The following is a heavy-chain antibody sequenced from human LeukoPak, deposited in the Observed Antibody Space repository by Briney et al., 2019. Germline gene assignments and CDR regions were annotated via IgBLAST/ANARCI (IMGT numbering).Heavy chain of an antibody. CDR2: ISDSGGRT. V-gene: IGHV3-23*01. D-gene: IGHD3-10*01. CDR3: ARDIYGSGSYYYYYYMDV. CDR1: GITLSNYG. J-gene: IGHJ6*03. Sequence: GGSLRLSCAVSGITLSNYGMSWVRQAPGKGLEWVAGISDSGGRTNYADSVKGRFTISRDNAKNSLYLQMNSLRAEDTAVYYCARDIYGSGSYYYYYYMDVWGKGTTVTVSS.